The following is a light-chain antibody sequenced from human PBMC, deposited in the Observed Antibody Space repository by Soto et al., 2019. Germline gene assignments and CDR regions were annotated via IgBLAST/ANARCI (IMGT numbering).Light chain of an antibody. Sequence: EIVLTQSPATLSLSPGQRATLSCRASQSISSFLTWYQHKPGQAPRLLIYDASKRATGIPARFSGSGSGTDFTLTISSREPEDFGVYYCQQRSNWYTFGQGTKLEIK. CDR3: QQRSNWYT. CDR1: QSISSF. CDR2: DAS. V-gene: IGKV3-11*01. J-gene: IGKJ2*01.